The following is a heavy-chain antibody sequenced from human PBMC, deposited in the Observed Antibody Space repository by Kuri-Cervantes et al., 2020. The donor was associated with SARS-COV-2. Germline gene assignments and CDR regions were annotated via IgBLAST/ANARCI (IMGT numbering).Heavy chain of an antibody. CDR2: INHSGST. D-gene: IGHD2-15*01. CDR1: GGSFSGYY. V-gene: IGHV4-34*01. J-gene: IGHJ6*03. CDR3: ARGQGVAVPVALLVFLGYYMDV. Sequence: GSLRLSCAVYGGSFSGYYWSWIRQPPGKGLEWIGEINHSGSTNYNPSLKSRVTISVDTSKNQFSLKLSSVTAADTAVYFCARGQGVAVPVALLVFLGYYMDVWGKGTTVTVSS.